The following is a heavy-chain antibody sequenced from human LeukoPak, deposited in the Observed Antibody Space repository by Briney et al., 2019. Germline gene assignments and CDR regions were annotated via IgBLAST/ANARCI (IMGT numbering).Heavy chain of an antibody. V-gene: IGHV3-48*01. Sequence: QPGGSLRLSCAASGFTFSSYSMNWVRQAPGKGLEWVSYISSSSSTIYYADSVKGRFTISRDNAKNSLCLQMNSLRAEDTAVYYCARVPLDYYDSSGYYSPHWGQGTLVTVSS. J-gene: IGHJ1*01. CDR1: GFTFSSYS. D-gene: IGHD3-22*01. CDR3: ARVPLDYYDSSGYYSPH. CDR2: ISSSSSTI.